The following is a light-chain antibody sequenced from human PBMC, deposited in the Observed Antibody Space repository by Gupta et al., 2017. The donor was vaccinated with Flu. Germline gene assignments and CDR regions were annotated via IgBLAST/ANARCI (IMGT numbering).Light chain of an antibody. CDR1: QSLVYSDGNTY. Sequence: PVTLGQPASISCRSSQSLVYSDGNTYLRWFDQRPGQSPRRLIYQVSNRDSGVPDRFSGSGLGTDFTLKISSGEAEDVGVYYGKQATHSNTFGQGTKLEIK. J-gene: IGKJ2*01. V-gene: IGKV2-30*01. CDR2: QVS. CDR3: KQATHSNT.